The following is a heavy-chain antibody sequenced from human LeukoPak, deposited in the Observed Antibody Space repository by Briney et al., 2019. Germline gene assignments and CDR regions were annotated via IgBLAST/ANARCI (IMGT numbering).Heavy chain of an antibody. CDR3: AKAFSSIYYDSSGYYFDFDY. V-gene: IGHV3-23*01. J-gene: IGHJ4*02. D-gene: IGHD3-22*01. CDR2: ISVGGGST. CDR1: GFPFSSYA. Sequence: PGGSLTLSCAASGFPFSSYAMSWARHAPGKGREWVSAISVGGGSTYYADSVKGRFTISRDNSKNTLYLQMNSLRAEDTAVYYCAKAFSSIYYDSSGYYFDFDYWGQGTLVTVSS.